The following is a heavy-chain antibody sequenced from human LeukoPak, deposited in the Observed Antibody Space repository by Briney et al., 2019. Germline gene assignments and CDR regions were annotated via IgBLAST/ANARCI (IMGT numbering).Heavy chain of an antibody. Sequence: GGSLRLSCAPSGHSISHAWMSWGRQAPGEGLWLVGRIKSKTDGGSIDYAAPVKDRFTILRDESRNTLFLQMNSLQTEDSAVYFCTTDRGIAVRPLFDHWGQGTLVTVSS. CDR2: IKSKTDGGSI. J-gene: IGHJ4*02. D-gene: IGHD6-6*01. V-gene: IGHV3-15*01. CDR1: GHSISHAW. CDR3: TTDRGIAVRPLFDH.